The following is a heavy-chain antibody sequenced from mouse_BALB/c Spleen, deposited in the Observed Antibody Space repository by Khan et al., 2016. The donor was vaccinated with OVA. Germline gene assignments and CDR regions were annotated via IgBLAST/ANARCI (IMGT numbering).Heavy chain of an antibody. J-gene: IGHJ1*01. Sequence: VRLQQSGAELVKPAASVKLSCTASGFYIKDTYLHCVKQRPEQGLLWFGRIAPANGNTQYDPNLQGKATITPDTSSDTSYLQLNCLTSEDTAVDSSARSCYNPRSFEDWGAGTTVTVSS. V-gene: IGHV14-3*02. CDR1: GFYIKDTY. CDR3: ARSCYNPRSFED. D-gene: IGHD1-3*01. CDR2: IAPANGNT.